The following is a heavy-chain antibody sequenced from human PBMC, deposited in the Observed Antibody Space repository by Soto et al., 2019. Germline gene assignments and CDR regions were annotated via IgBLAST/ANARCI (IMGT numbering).Heavy chain of an antibody. J-gene: IGHJ5*02. D-gene: IGHD3-10*01. V-gene: IGHV1-18*01. CDR2: ISAYNGNT. CDR1: GYTFTSYG. Sequence: DSMKDSCKASGYTFTSYGLSCVRQAPGQGLEWMGWISAYNGNTNYAQKLQGRVTMTTDTSTSTAYMELRSLRSDDTAVYYCARDPGRGRFDPWGQGTLVTVSS. CDR3: ARDPGRGRFDP.